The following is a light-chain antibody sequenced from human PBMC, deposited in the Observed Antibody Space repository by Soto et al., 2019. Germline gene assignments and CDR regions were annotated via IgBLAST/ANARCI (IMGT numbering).Light chain of an antibody. V-gene: IGLV2-14*01. Sequence: ALTQPASVSGSPGQSITISCTGTSSDVGGYNYVSWYQQHPGKAPKFMIYEVSNRPSGVSNRFSGSKSGNTASLTISGLQAEDEDDYYCSSYTSSSTHGVFGGGTKLTVL. CDR3: SSYTSSSTHGV. J-gene: IGLJ3*02. CDR1: SSDVGGYNY. CDR2: EVS.